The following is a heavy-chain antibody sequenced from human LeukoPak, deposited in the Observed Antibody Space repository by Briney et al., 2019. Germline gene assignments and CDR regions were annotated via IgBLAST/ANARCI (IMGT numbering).Heavy chain of an antibody. CDR3: ARAHIPFPLYYYDSSGLLVPEKGADKEYYYFDY. CDR2: ISAHNGNT. D-gene: IGHD3-22*01. Sequence: ASVKVSCKASGYTFTSYGISWVRQAPGQGLEWMGWISAHNGNTNYAQKLQGRVTMTTDTSTSTAYMELRSLRSDDTAVYYCARAHIPFPLYYYDSSGLLVPEKGADKEYYYFDYWGQGTLVTVSS. J-gene: IGHJ4*02. V-gene: IGHV1-18*01. CDR1: GYTFTSYG.